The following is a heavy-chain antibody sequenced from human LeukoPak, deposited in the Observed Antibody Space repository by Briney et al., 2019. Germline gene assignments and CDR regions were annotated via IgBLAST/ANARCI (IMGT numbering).Heavy chain of an antibody. CDR3: ARIVKGIDFSPYFDY. CDR2: IYYSGST. D-gene: IGHD3/OR15-3a*01. V-gene: IGHV4-39*01. Sequence: SETLSLTCTVSGGSISSSSYYWGWIRQPPGKGLEWIGSIYYSGSTYCNPSLKSRVTISVDTSKNQFSLKLSSVTAADTAVYYCARIVKGIDFSPYFDYWGQGTLVTVSS. J-gene: IGHJ4*02. CDR1: GGSISSSSYY.